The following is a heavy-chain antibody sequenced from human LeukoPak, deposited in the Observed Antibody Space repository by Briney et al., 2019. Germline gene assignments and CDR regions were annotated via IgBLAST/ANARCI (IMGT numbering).Heavy chain of an antibody. V-gene: IGHV4-39*07. J-gene: IGHJ4*02. CDR2: VYYSGLT. Sequence: SETLSLTCTVSGGSINSTNYNWGWIRQPPRRGPEWLASVYYSGLTYYNSSLKSRVSISVDTSKNQFSLKLTSVTAADTAVYYCARVAYGSGSRLIDCWGQGTLVTVSS. CDR1: GGSINSTNYN. D-gene: IGHD3-10*01. CDR3: ARVAYGSGSRLIDC.